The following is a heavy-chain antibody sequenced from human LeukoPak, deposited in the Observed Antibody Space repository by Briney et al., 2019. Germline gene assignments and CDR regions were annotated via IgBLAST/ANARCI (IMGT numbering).Heavy chain of an antibody. CDR2: INQDGGET. J-gene: IGHJ4*02. V-gene: IGHV3-7*02. D-gene: IGHD6-19*01. Sequence: GGSLRLSCAASGFTFSSYGMSWVRQAPGKGLEWVANINQDGGETYYVDSVRGRFTISRDNAKNSLYLQMNSLRAEDTAMYYCASINSIVVAGIHYLSYWGQGTLVTVSS. CDR3: ASINSIVVAGIHYLSY. CDR1: GFTFSSYG.